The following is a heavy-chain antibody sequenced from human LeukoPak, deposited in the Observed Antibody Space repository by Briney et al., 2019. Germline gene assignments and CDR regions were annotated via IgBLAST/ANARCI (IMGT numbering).Heavy chain of an antibody. J-gene: IGHJ3*02. D-gene: IGHD3-10*01. V-gene: IGHV4-39*01. CDR1: GYSISSSSYY. CDR3: ARRITMVRGVSHDAFDI. Sequence: SETLSLTCTVSGYSISSSSYYWGWIGQPPGKGLEWIGSIYYSGSTYYNPSLKSRVTISVDTSKNQFSLKLSSVTAADTAVYYCARRITMVRGVSHDAFDIWGQGTMVTVSS. CDR2: IYYSGST.